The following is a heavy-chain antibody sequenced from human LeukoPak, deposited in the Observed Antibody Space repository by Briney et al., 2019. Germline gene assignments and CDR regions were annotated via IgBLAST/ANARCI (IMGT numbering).Heavy chain of an antibody. Sequence: GGSLRLSCAASGFAFNSYWMSWVRQAPGKGLEWVANIKHDGSEKYFVDSVKGRFTISRDNAKNSLYLQMNSLRAEDTAVYYCARGGGFGYDFWSGQGSYYFDYWGQGTLVTVSS. CDR2: IKHDGSEK. CDR3: ARGGGFGYDFWSGQGSYYFDY. V-gene: IGHV3-7*01. D-gene: IGHD3-3*01. J-gene: IGHJ4*02. CDR1: GFAFNSYW.